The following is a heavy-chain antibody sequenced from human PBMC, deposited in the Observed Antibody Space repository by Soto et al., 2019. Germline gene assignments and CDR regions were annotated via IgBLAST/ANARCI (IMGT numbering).Heavy chain of an antibody. Sequence: GGSLRLSCAASGFTFSSYAMSWVRQAPGKGLEWVSAISGSGGSTYYADSVKGRFTISRDNSKNTLYLQMNSLRAEDTAVYYCAKDIVVVPAADAEYFQHWGQGTLVTVS. V-gene: IGHV3-23*01. CDR1: GFTFSSYA. CDR2: ISGSGGST. D-gene: IGHD2-2*01. J-gene: IGHJ1*01. CDR3: AKDIVVVPAADAEYFQH.